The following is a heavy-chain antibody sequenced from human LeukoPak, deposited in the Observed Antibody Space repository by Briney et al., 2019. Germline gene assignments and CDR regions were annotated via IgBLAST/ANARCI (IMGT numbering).Heavy chain of an antibody. J-gene: IGHJ6*03. V-gene: IGHV3-23*01. CDR1: GFTFSSYA. CDR2: ISGSGGST. Sequence: PGGSLRLSCAASGFTFSSYAMSWVSQAPGKGLEWVSAISGSGGSTYYADSVKGRFTISRDNSKNTLYLQMNSLRAEDTAVYYCAKDESLYYDFWSGEDYMDVWGKGTTVTVSS. CDR3: AKDESLYYDFWSGEDYMDV. D-gene: IGHD3-3*01.